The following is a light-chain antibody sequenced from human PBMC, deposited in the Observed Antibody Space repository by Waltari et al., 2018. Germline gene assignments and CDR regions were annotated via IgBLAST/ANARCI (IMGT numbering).Light chain of an antibody. CDR3: QERSTWPILT. CDR2: DAS. J-gene: IGKJ4*01. Sequence: EIVLTQSPATLSLSPGDIATLSCSASQGVSSYLAWYQQKPGQDPRLLLYDASTRATGVPGRFSGSGAETEFTLTISSLEPEGCAIYYGQERSTWPILTVGGGTKVAMK. CDR1: QGVSSY. V-gene: IGKV3-11*01.